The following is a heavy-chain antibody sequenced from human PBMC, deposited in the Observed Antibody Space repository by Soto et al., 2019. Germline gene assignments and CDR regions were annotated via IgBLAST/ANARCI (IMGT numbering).Heavy chain of an antibody. D-gene: IGHD3-9*01. CDR2: INTKTGGT. V-gene: IGHV1-2*02. CDR1: GYIFTGYY. CDR3: ATDKVAFDM. Sequence: ASVKVSCKASGYIFTGYYIQWVRQAPGQGLEWMGWINTKTGGTKYAQKFQGRVTMTRDTSINTAYMEVSRLRSDDTAVYYCATDKVAFDMWGQGTMVTVS. J-gene: IGHJ3*02.